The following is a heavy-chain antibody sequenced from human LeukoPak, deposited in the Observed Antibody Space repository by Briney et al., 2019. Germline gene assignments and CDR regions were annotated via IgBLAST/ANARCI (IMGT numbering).Heavy chain of an antibody. D-gene: IGHD1-26*01. CDR1: GGSTSSGSYY. Sequence: PSQTLSLTCTVSGGSTSSGSYYWSWIRQPAGKGLEWIGRIYTSGSTNYNPSLKSRVTISVDTSKNQFSLKLSSVTAADTAVCYGASGIDYWGQGTLVTVSS. V-gene: IGHV4-61*02. CDR2: IYTSGST. CDR3: ASGIDY. J-gene: IGHJ4*02.